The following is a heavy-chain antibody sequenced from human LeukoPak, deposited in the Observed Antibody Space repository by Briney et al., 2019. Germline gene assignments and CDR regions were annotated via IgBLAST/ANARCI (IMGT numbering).Heavy chain of an antibody. D-gene: IGHD1-26*01. CDR1: GGSISSYY. V-gene: IGHV4-59*01. Sequence: SETLSLTCTVSGGSISSYYWSWIRQPPGKGLEWIGYIYYSGSTNYNPSLKSRVTISVDTSKNQFSLKLSTVTAADTAVYYSARWSGSYYWYYAFDIWGQGTMVTVSS. CDR2: IYYSGST. CDR3: ARWSGSYYWYYAFDI. J-gene: IGHJ3*02.